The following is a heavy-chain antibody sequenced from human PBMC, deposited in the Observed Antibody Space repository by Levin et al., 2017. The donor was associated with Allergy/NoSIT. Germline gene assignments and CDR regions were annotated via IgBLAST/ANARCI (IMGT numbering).Heavy chain of an antibody. CDR3: ARDNGGFDY. Sequence: PGGSLRLSCAASGFTFSSYSMNWVRQAPGKGLEWVSYISRSSSTSTIYYADSVKGRFTISRDNAKNSLYLQMNSLRDEDTAVYYCARDNGGFDYWGQGTLVTVAS. D-gene: IGHD3-10*01. J-gene: IGHJ4*02. V-gene: IGHV3-48*02. CDR2: ISRSSSTSTI. CDR1: GFTFSSYS.